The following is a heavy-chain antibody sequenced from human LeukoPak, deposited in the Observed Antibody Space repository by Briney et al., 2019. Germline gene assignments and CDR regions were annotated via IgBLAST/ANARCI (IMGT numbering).Heavy chain of an antibody. J-gene: IGHJ4*02. D-gene: IGHD1-26*01. V-gene: IGHV3-23*01. CDR2: ISGSGGST. CDR1: GFTFSSYA. Sequence: GGSLRLSCAASGFTFSSYAMSWVRQAPGKGLEWVSAISGSGGSTYYADSVKGRFTISRDNSKNTLYLQMNSLRAEDTAVYYCAKAYGRVLTKYYFDYWRQGTLVTVSS. CDR3: AKAYGRVLTKYYFDY.